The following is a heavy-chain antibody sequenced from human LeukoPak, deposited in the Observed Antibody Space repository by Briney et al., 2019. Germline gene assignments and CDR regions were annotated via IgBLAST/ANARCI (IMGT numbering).Heavy chain of an antibody. CDR1: GFTFSSYA. CDR2: ISYDGSNK. CDR3: ARDRAAPRWDIVVVPAAMHYYYYGMDV. V-gene: IGHV3-30*04. Sequence: TGGSLRLSCAASGFTFSSYAMHWVRQAPGKGLEWVAVISYDGSNKYYADSVKGRFTISRDNSKNTLYLQMDSVRAEDTAVYYCARDRAAPRWDIVVVPAAMHYYYYGMDVWGQGTTVTVSS. D-gene: IGHD2-2*01. J-gene: IGHJ6*02.